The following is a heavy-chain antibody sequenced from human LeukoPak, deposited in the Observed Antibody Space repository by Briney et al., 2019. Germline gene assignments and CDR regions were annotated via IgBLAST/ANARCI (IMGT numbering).Heavy chain of an antibody. Sequence: GVSLRLSCAASGFTFSSYSMNWVRQAPGKGLEWVSSISSTSTYIYYADSVKGRFTISRDNAKNSLYLQMNSLRAEDTAVYYCACLVGATQDVWGKGTTVIVSS. CDR2: ISSTSTYI. CDR3: ACLVGATQDV. D-gene: IGHD1-26*01. V-gene: IGHV3-21*01. CDR1: GFTFSSYS. J-gene: IGHJ6*04.